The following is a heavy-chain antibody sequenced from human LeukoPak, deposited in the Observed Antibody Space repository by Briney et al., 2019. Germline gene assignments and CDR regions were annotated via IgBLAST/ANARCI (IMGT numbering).Heavy chain of an antibody. CDR3: ARDMSEYQLLSSALDY. CDR1: GYTFTGYY. J-gene: IGHJ4*02. D-gene: IGHD2-2*01. V-gene: IGHV1-2*02. Sequence: ASVKVSCKASGYTFTGYYMHWVRQAPGQGLAWMGWINPNSGGTNYAQKFQGRVTMTRDTSISTAYMELSRLRSDDTAVYYCARDMSEYQLLSSALDYWGQGTLVTVSS. CDR2: INPNSGGT.